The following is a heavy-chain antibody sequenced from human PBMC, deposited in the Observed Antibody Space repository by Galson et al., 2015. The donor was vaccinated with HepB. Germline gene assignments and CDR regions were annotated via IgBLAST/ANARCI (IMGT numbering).Heavy chain of an antibody. CDR2: ITPIFGTP. CDR1: GGTFSAYG. J-gene: IGHJ4*02. CDR3: ASGAWEPGDYFDY. D-gene: IGHD1-26*01. Sequence: SVKVSCKASGGTFSAYGINWVRQAPGQGLEWMGGITPIFGTPNYAQKFQGRVTIIADESTSTAYMELSSLRSEDTAVYYCASGAWEPGDYFDYWGQGTLVTVSS. V-gene: IGHV1-69*13.